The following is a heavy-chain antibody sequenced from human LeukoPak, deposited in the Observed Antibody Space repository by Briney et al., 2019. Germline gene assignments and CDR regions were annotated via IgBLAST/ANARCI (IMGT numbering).Heavy chain of an antibody. CDR3: ARDYSRGDPDY. J-gene: IGHJ4*02. Sequence: GASVKVSCKASGYTFTRYGISWVRQAPGQGLEWMGWISAYNGNTNYAQKPQGRVTMTTETSTSTAYMELRSLRSDDTAVYYCARDYSRGDPDYWGQGTLVTVSS. V-gene: IGHV1-18*01. CDR2: ISAYNGNT. CDR1: GYTFTRYG. D-gene: IGHD6-19*01.